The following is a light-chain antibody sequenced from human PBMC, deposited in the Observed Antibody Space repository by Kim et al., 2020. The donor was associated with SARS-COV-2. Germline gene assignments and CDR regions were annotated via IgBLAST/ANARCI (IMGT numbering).Light chain of an antibody. V-gene: IGLV3-19*01. Sequence: SSELTQDPAVSVALGQTVRITCQGDSLRRYYPCWFQQKPGQAPILVIYNRNNRPSGIPDRFSGTSSGNTASLTITGAQAEDEAVYYCDSRDNSGNHPVFG. J-gene: IGLJ1*01. CDR2: NRN. CDR1: SLRRYY. CDR3: DSRDNSGNHPV.